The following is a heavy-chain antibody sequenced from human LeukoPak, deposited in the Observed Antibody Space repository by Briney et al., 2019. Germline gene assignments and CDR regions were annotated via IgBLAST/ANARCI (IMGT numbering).Heavy chain of an antibody. CDR3: ARIVIRGSGPTDY. D-gene: IGHD3-16*02. CDR1: GFIFSNFG. J-gene: IGHJ4*02. CDR2: ISSSSSYI. V-gene: IGHV3-21*01. Sequence: GGSLRLSCAASGFIFSNFGLHWVRQAPGTGLEWVSSISSSSSYIYYADSVKGRFTISRDNAKNSLYLQMNSLRAEDTAVYYCARIVIRGSGPTDYWGQGTLVTVSS.